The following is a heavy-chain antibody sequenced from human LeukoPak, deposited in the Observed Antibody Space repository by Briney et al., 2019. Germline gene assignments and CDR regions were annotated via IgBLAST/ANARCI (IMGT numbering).Heavy chain of an antibody. CDR2: ISSGSDYT. CDR3: GKEGVIGRCSSNI. CDR1: GFSFSSHG. J-gene: IGHJ2*01. D-gene: IGHD2/OR15-2a*01. V-gene: IGHV3-23*01. Sequence: GGSLRLSCAASGFSFSSHGMSWVRQAPGKGPEWVSSISSGSDYTFYADSGKGRFIVSRDNSKNTLYLQMYSLRAGDTAVYYLGKEGVIGRCSSNIGGVGT.